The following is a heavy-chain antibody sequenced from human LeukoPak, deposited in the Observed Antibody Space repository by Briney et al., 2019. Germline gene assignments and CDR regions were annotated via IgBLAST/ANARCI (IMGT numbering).Heavy chain of an antibody. CDR1: GYTFTSYG. Sequence: ASVKVSCKASGYTFTSYGISWVRQAPGQGLEWMGWISGYNGNTKYAHKIQGRVTMTTDTSTSTAYMELRSLRSDDTAVYYCARDGRGYSYGYAPYFDYWGQGTLVTVSS. J-gene: IGHJ4*02. CDR3: ARDGRGYSYGYAPYFDY. D-gene: IGHD5-18*01. V-gene: IGHV1-18*01. CDR2: ISGYNGNT.